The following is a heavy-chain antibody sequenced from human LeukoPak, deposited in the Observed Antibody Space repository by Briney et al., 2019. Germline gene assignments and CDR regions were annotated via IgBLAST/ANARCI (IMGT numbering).Heavy chain of an antibody. J-gene: IGHJ4*02. D-gene: IGHD5-18*01. CDR2: IIPIFGTA. CDR3: ERSRGYSYGHGNFDY. CDR1: GGTFSSYA. V-gene: IGHV1-69*05. Sequence: SVKVSCKASGGTFSSYAISWVRQAPGQGLEWMGGIIPIFGTANYAQKFQGRVTITTDESTSTAYMELSSLRSEDTAVYYCERSRGYSYGHGNFDYWGQGTLVTVSS.